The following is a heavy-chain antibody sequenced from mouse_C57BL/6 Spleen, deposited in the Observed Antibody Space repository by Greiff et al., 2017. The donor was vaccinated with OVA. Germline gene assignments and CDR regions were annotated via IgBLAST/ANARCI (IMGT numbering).Heavy chain of an antibody. Sequence: QVQLQQSGPGLVQPSQSLSITCTVSGFSLTSYGVHWVRQSPGKGLEWLGVIWSGGSPDYNAAFISRLSISKDNSKSQVFFKMNSLQADDTAIYYCARYGYDYAMDYWGQGTSVAVSS. CDR2: IWSGGSP. J-gene: IGHJ4*01. D-gene: IGHD2-2*01. V-gene: IGHV2-2*01. CDR3: ARYGYDYAMDY. CDR1: GFSLTSYG.